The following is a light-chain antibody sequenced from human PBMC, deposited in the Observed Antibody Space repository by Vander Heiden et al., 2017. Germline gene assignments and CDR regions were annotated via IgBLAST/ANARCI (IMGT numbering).Light chain of an antibody. V-gene: IGLV3-19*01. CDR1: SLRSYY. J-gene: IGLJ1*01. Sequence: SSELTQAPAVSVALGQTVRITCQGDSLRSYYASWYQQKPGQAPVLVIYGKNNRPSGIPDRFSGSSSGNTASLTITGAQAEDEADYYCNSRDSSGNHFYVFGTGTKVTVL. CDR2: GKN. CDR3: NSRDSSGNHFYV.